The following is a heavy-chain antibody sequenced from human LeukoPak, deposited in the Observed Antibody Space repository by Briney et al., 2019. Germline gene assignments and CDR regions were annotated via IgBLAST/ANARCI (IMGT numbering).Heavy chain of an antibody. CDR1: GFTFSNYW. J-gene: IGHJ4*02. Sequence: PGGSLRLSCAASGFTFSNYWMTWVRQAPGKGLEWVANIKQGGIEKYYVDSVKGRFTISRDSSIDTLFLQMNSLRAEDTAVYFCAKELRPNDYWGQGTLVTVSS. CDR2: IKQGGIEK. V-gene: IGHV3-7*04. D-gene: IGHD2-15*01. CDR3: AKELRPNDY.